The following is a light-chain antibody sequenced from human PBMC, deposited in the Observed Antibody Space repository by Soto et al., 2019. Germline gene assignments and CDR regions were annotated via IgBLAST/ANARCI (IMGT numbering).Light chain of an antibody. V-gene: IGKV1-9*01. CDR1: QGISFY. CDR3: QQFNSFPRT. J-gene: IGKJ1*01. CDR2: ATS. Sequence: DIPLTQSPSFLSASVGDRVTITCRASQGISFYLAWYQQKPGKAPKVLIYATSTLQSGVPSRFSGSGSGTEFTLTISSLQPEDFATYYCQQFNSFPRTFGQGTKVEIK.